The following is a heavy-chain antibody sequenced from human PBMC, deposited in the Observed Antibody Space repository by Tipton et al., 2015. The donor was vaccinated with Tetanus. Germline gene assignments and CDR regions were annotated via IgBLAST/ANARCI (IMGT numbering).Heavy chain of an antibody. CDR3: ARSIAAASVWPFDY. D-gene: IGHD2-2*01. CDR1: SGSLSGHY. J-gene: IGHJ4*02. Sequence: PGLVKPSETLSLTCAVSSGSLSGHYWTWIRQAPGKGLEWIGEIHPSGSTNYNASLRGRVTMSVDLTRKHVFLRMTSVTAADTAVYYCARSIAAASVWPFDYWGQGTQVTVSS. CDR2: IHPSGST. V-gene: IGHV4-34*10.